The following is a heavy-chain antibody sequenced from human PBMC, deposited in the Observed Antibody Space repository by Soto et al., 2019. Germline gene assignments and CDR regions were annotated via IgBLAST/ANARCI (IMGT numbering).Heavy chain of an antibody. J-gene: IGHJ4*02. Sequence: PGESLKISCKGSGYSFTSYWIGWVRQMPGKGLEWKGIIYPGDSDTRYSPSFQGQVTISADKSISTAYLQWSSLKASDTAMYYCARPPRYCSSTSCYFDYWGQGTLVTVSS. CDR1: GYSFTSYW. CDR2: IYPGDSDT. V-gene: IGHV5-51*01. D-gene: IGHD2-2*01. CDR3: ARPPRYCSSTSCYFDY.